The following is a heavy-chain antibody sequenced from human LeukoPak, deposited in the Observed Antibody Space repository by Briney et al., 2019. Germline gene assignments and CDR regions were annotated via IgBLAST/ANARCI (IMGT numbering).Heavy chain of an antibody. CDR3: AGRDAGYYYGMDV. V-gene: IGHV3-66*04. D-gene: IGHD2-8*01. CDR2: INGGGGT. CDR1: GFTVRSNF. Sequence: GGSLRLSCAASGFTVRSNFMSWVRQAPGRGLEWVSIINGGGGTYYVDSVKGRFTISRDTSKNTLYLQMDSLRAEDTAIYYCAGRDAGYYYGMDVWGQGTTVTVSS. J-gene: IGHJ6*02.